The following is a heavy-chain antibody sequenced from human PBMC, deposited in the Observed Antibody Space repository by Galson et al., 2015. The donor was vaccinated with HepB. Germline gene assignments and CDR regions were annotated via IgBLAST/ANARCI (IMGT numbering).Heavy chain of an antibody. CDR1: EFTVCGNY. D-gene: IGHD6-19*01. J-gene: IGHJ4*01. Sequence: SLRLSCAASEFTVCGNYMSWVRQAPGRGLEWVSVIYSGGTTHYADSVKGRFAISRDSSKNTVYLQMNSLRVEDTAVYYCASSIVAGTQPLKYWGQGTLVTVSS. V-gene: IGHV3-53*01. CDR2: IYSGGTT. CDR3: ASSIVAGTQPLKY.